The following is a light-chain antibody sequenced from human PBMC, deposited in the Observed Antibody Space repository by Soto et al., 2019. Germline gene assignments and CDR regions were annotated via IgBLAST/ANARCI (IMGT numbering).Light chain of an antibody. CDR1: ISNIGSNP. J-gene: IGLJ1*01. CDR3: QSYDSSLSGSV. CDR2: RNN. V-gene: IGLV1-47*01. Sequence: QSVLTQPPSASGTPGQRVTISCSGGISNIGSNPVYWHQHLPGTAPKLLVYRNNQRPSGVPDRFSDSKSGTSAFLAISGLRSEDEADYYCQSYDSSLSGSVFGTGTKVTVL.